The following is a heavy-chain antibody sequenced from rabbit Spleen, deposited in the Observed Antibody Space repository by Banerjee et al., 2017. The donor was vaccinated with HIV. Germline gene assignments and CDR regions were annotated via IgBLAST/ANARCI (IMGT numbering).Heavy chain of an antibody. CDR2: IDVGSSGGT. V-gene: IGHV1S45*01. CDR3: AKDRPGSDNFDL. D-gene: IGHD3-1*01. J-gene: IGHJ4*01. CDR1: GFDFSRSDW. Sequence: QEQLEESGGDLVKPGASLTLTCKASGFDFSRSDWICWVRQAPGKGLEWIACIDVGSSGGTYYASWAKGRFTISKTSSTTVTLQMTSLPAADTATYFCAKDRPGSDNFDLWGPGTLVTVS.